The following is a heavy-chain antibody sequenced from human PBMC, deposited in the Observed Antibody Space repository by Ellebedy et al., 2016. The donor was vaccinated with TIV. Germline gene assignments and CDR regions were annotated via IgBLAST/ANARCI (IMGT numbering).Heavy chain of an antibody. V-gene: IGHV3-23*01. CDR2: ISGSGGST. J-gene: IGHJ4*02. CDR3: AKSYYYDSSGYNALDY. CDR1: GFTFSSYA. Sequence: GESLKISCAASGFTFSSYAMSWVRQAPGKGLEWVSAISGSGGSTYYADSVKGRFTISRDNSKNTLYLQMNGLRAEDTAVYYCAKSYYYDSSGYNALDYWGQGTLVTVSS. D-gene: IGHD3-22*01.